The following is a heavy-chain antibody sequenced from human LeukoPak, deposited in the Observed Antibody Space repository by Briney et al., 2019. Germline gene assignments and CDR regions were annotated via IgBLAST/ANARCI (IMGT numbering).Heavy chain of an antibody. CDR1: GGSISSGGYY. V-gene: IGHV4-31*03. Sequence: SQTLSLTCTVSGGSISSGGYYWSWIRQHPGKGLEWIGSIYYSGSTNYNPSLQGRVTISLDTSRNQFSLKLSSVTAADTAVYHCASGDNDPLFDYWGQGTLVTVSS. CDR2: IYYSGST. CDR3: ASGDNDPLFDY. J-gene: IGHJ4*02. D-gene: IGHD1-1*01.